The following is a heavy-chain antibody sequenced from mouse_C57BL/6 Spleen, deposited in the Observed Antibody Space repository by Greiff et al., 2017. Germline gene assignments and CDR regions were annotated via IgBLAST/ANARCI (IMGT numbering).Heavy chain of an antibody. D-gene: IGHD2-5*01. CDR3: ARWNYSNHYYAMDY. CDR1: GYSFTDYN. Sequence: EVKLQESGPELVKPGASVKISCKASGYSFTDYNMNWVKQSNGKSLEWIGVINPNYGTTSYNQKFKGKATLTVDQSSSTAYMQLNSLTSEDSAVYYCARWNYSNHYYAMDYWGQGTSVTVSS. CDR2: INPNYGTT. J-gene: IGHJ4*01. V-gene: IGHV1-39*01.